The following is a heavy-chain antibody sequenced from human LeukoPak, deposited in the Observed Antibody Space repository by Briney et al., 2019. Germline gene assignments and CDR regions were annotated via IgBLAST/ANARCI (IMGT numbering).Heavy chain of an antibody. CDR2: INTNTGNP. CDR1: GYTFTDYA. D-gene: IGHD1-26*01. J-gene: IGHJ4*02. Sequence: GASVKVSCKASGYTFTDYAIIWVRQAPGQGLEWMGWINTNTGNPTFAQGFTGRFVFSLDTSVSTAYLQISSLKAEDTAVYYCATSISRKWELVLDYWGQGTLVTVSS. V-gene: IGHV7-4-1*02. CDR3: ATSISRKWELVLDY.